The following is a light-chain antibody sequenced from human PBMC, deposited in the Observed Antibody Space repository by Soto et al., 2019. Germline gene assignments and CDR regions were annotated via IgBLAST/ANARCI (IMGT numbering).Light chain of an antibody. CDR2: WAS. V-gene: IGKV4-1*01. CDR1: QSVLYSSNNKNC. J-gene: IGKJ4*01. Sequence: DIVMTQSPDSLAVSLGERATINCKSSQSVLYSSNNKNCLAWYQQKPGQPPKLLIYWASTRESGVPDRFSASGSWTDFTLTISSLQAEDVADYYCQQYYSTFLTFGGGTKVEIK. CDR3: QQYYSTFLT.